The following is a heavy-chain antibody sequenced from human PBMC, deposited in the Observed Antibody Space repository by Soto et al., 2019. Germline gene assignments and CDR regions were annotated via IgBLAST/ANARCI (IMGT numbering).Heavy chain of an antibody. J-gene: IGHJ5*02. D-gene: IGHD1-7*01. V-gene: IGHV3-21*01. CDR2: ISSSSSYI. Sequence: GGSLRLSCAASGFTFSSYSMNWVRQAPGKGLEWVSSISSSSSYIYYADSVKGRFTISRDNAKNSLYLQMDSLRAEDTAVYYCARDVSTWNYFRWFEPWGQGTLVTVSS. CDR1: GFTFSSYS. CDR3: ARDVSTWNYFRWFEP.